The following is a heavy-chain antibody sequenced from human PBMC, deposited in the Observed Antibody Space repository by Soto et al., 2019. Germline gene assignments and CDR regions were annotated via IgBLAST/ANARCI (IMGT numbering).Heavy chain of an antibody. J-gene: IGHJ3*01. D-gene: IGHD2-21*02. CDR2: IHSDGSST. Sequence: GGSLRLSCAASGFTFSYYWMHWVRQAPGQGLVWVSRIHSDGSSTTYADSVKGRFTISRDNAKNTLYLQMNSLRAEDTAVYYCEGGDRGAFVLGGKGTMVTVSS. CDR1: GFTFSYYW. CDR3: EGGDRGAFVL. V-gene: IGHV3-74*01.